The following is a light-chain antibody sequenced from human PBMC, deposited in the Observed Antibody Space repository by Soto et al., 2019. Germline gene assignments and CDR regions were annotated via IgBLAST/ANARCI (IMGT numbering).Light chain of an antibody. J-gene: IGLJ3*02. Sequence: QSVLTQSSSASASLGSSVTLTGTLSSGHGNYIIAWHQQQPGRAPRYLLKLERSGSYNKGSGVPDRFSGSSSGADRYLTISNLQFEDEADYYCETWDTNTWVFGGGTKLTVL. CDR3: ETWDTNTWV. CDR1: SGHGNYI. CDR2: LERSGSY. V-gene: IGLV4-60*02.